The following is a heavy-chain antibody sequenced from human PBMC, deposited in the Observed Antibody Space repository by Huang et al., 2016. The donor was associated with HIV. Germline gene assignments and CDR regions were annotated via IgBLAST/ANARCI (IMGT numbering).Heavy chain of an antibody. J-gene: IGHJ4*02. V-gene: IGHV3-30*02. CDR2: IHYDGSNR. Sequence: QVQLVESGGGVVQPGGSLRLSCAASGFTFSRYGMHWVGQAPGKGLELVACIHYDGSNRDEADSVKGRFTISRDNSKNTLYLQMNSLRAEDTAVYFCAKFGSSGYLPRYSFDYWGQGTLVTVSS. D-gene: IGHD3-22*01. CDR1: GFTFSRYG. CDR3: AKFGSSGYLPRYSFDY.